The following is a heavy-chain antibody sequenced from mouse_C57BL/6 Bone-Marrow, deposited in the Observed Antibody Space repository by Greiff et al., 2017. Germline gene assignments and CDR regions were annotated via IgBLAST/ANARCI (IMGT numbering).Heavy chain of an antibody. V-gene: IGHV2-9-1*01. CDR3: ARRGGAYYDGGGYYFDY. D-gene: IGHD1-1*01. Sequence: VQLQESGPGLVAPSQSLSITCTVSGFSLTSYAISWFRQPPGKGLEWLGVIWTGGGTNYNSALKSRLSISKDNSKSQVFLKMNSLQTDDTARYYCARRGGAYYDGGGYYFDYWGQGTTLTGSS. CDR1: GFSLTSYA. CDR2: IWTGGGT. J-gene: IGHJ2*01.